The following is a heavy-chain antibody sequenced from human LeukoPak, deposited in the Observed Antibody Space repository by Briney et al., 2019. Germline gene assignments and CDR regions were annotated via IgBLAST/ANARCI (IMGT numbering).Heavy chain of an antibody. J-gene: IGHJ4*02. Sequence: SETLSLTCAVYGGSFSGYYWSWIRQPPGKGLEWIGEINHSGSTNYNPSLKSRLTISVDTSKNQFSLKLSSMTAADTAVYYCARGISTTGTDYWGQGTLVTVSS. CDR2: INHSGST. CDR3: ARGISTTGTDY. D-gene: IGHD1-1*01. CDR1: GGSFSGYY. V-gene: IGHV4-34*01.